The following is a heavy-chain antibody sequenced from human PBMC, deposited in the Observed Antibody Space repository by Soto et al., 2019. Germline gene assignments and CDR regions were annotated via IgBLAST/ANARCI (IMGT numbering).Heavy chain of an antibody. Sequence: QVQLVQSGTEVKTPGASVKVSCKASGYTFTTYDMNWVRQAPGQGLEWMGWMNPTSGNTGYAQKFQGRITMTWDTAIDIAHMELSSLRNEDTAVYYCALSDGRIFNGLDSWGQGPLVTVSA. CDR1: GYTFTTYD. J-gene: IGHJ5*01. CDR2: MNPTSGNT. CDR3: ALSDGRIFNGLDS. V-gene: IGHV1-8*01. D-gene: IGHD3-9*01.